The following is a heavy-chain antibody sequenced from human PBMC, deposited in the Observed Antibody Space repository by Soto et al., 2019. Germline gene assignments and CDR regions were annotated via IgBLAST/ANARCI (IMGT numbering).Heavy chain of an antibody. CDR3: ARGYSGGYWTDADAFDI. Sequence: QVQLVQSAGEVKKPGASVKVSCKASGYTFTNYAISWVRQAPGQGLEWMGWINTYNGDTNSAQKVQGRVTMTADTSTSTAYMELVSLRSDDTAVYYCARGYSGGYWTDADAFDIWGQGTMVTVSS. D-gene: IGHD1-26*01. V-gene: IGHV1-18*01. J-gene: IGHJ3*02. CDR1: GYTFTNYA. CDR2: INTYNGDT.